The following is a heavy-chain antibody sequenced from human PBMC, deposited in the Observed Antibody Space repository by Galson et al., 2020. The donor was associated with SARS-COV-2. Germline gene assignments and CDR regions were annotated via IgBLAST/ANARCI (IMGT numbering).Heavy chain of an antibody. Sequence: GGSLRLSCAASGFTFSGCAMHWVRQASGKGLEWVGRIRSKTNSYATAYAASVKGRFTISRDDSQNTAYLQMNSLKTEDTAVYYCARINPRPGSYYDAFDIWGQGAMSPSLQ. J-gene: IGHJ3*02. CDR2: IRSKTNSYAT. V-gene: IGHV3-73*01. CDR3: ARINPRPGSYYDAFDI. CDR1: GFTFSGCA. D-gene: IGHD3-10*01.